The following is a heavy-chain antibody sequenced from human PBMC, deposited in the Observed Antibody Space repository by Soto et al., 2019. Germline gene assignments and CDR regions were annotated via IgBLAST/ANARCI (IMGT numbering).Heavy chain of an antibody. J-gene: IGHJ4*02. V-gene: IGHV1-69*02. CDR3: ATSFGSGSRAFDY. D-gene: IGHD3-10*01. CDR2: FNPILSFS. Sequence: QVQLVQSGAEVKKPGSSVKVSCKASGDTFNFYTINWVRQAPGLGLEWMGRFNPILSFSNSALKFQGRVTXTXDQXTSTAYMVPRSMRSVDTAIYYCATSFGSGSRAFDYWGQGALVTVSS. CDR1: GDTFNFYT.